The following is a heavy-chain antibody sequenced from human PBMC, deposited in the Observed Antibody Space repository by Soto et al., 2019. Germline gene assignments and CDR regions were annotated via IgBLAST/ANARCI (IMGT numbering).Heavy chain of an antibody. V-gene: IGHV3-48*03. Sequence: GGSLRLSCAASGFTFYTYEMNWVRQAPGKGLEWVSYISSSGSTIYYADSVKGRFTISRDNAKNSLYLQMNSLRAEDTAVYYCARGPGYSGYDDAFDIWGQGTMVTVSS. J-gene: IGHJ3*02. CDR3: ARGPGYSGYDDAFDI. D-gene: IGHD5-12*01. CDR2: ISSSGSTI. CDR1: GFTFYTYE.